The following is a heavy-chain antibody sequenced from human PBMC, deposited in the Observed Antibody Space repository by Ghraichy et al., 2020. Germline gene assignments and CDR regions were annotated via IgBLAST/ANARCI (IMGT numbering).Heavy chain of an antibody. V-gene: IGHV3-23*01. D-gene: IGHD2-15*01. CDR2: ISGSGGST. CDR3: AKGGGDSCYSRYDY. Sequence: GGSLRLSCAASGFTFPRYAISCVRQSPGKGPEWVSTISGSGGSTYYADSVKGRFTISRDISKNTLYLQMSSLRAGDSAVYYCAKGGGDSCYSRYDYWGQGTLVTVSS. J-gene: IGHJ4*02. CDR1: GFTFPRYA.